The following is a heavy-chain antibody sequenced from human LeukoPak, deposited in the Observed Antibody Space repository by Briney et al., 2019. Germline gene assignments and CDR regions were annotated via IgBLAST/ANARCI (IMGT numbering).Heavy chain of an antibody. Sequence: RGSLRLSCAASGFTFSSYAMHRVRQAPGKGLKWVAVISYDGSNKYYANSVKGRFTIYRDNSKNTLNLQMNSLRAEDTAVYYCARTAGYSSSWYSNVFGTYFVSGLDYWGQGTLVTVSS. CDR3: ARTAGYSSSWYSNVFGTYFVSGLDY. D-gene: IGHD6-13*01. V-gene: IGHV3-30-3*01. CDR2: ISYDGSNK. CDR1: GFTFSSYA. J-gene: IGHJ4*02.